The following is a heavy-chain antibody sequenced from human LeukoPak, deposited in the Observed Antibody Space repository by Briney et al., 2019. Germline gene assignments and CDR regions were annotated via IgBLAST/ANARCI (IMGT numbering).Heavy chain of an antibody. CDR3: ASSVGSWYYFDY. Sequence: PGGSLRLSCAASGFTLSTYEMNWVRQAPGKGLEWVSYISSIDTIYYADSVKGRFTISRDNAKNTLYLQMNSLRAEDTAVYYCASSVGSWYYFDYWGQGTLVTVSS. D-gene: IGHD6-13*01. CDR1: GFTLSTYE. J-gene: IGHJ4*02. CDR2: ISSIDTI. V-gene: IGHV3-48*03.